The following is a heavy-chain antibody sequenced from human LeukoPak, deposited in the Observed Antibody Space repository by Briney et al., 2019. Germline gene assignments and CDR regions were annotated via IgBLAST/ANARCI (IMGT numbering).Heavy chain of an antibody. D-gene: IGHD2-21*02. CDR3: ARYYCGGHCYGFDY. J-gene: IGHJ4*02. CDR2: FYYSGST. V-gene: IGHV4-59*01. Sequence: SETLSLTCTVSGGSISSYYWSWIRQPPGKELEWIGYFYYSGSTNYNPPLKSRVTISVDTSKNQFSLKLSSVTAADTAVHYCARYYCGGHCYGFDYWGQGTLVTVSS. CDR1: GGSISSYY.